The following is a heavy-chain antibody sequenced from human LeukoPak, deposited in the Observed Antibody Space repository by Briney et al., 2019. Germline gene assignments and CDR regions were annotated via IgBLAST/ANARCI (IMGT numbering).Heavy chain of an antibody. CDR1: GFTFSSYA. V-gene: IGHV4-34*12. CDR2: IVHSGNT. J-gene: IGHJ3*02. D-gene: IGHD6-13*01. Sequence: PGGSLRLSCAASGFTFSSYAMSWVRQAPGKGLEWIGEIVHSGNTKYNPSLKSRVTISVDTSKNQFSLNLTSVTAADTAVYYCARFGSSTWYKGAFDIWGQGTMVTVAS. CDR3: ARFGSSTWYKGAFDI.